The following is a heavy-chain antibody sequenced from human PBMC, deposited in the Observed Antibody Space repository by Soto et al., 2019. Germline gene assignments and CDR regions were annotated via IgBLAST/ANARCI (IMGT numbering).Heavy chain of an antibody. CDR1: GGTFSSYA. J-gene: IGHJ4*02. D-gene: IGHD5-18*01. CDR2: IIPIFGTA. CDR3: ARGIQIWSYRAHFDY. V-gene: IGHV1-69*13. Sequence: SVKVSCKASGGTFSSYAISWVRQAPGQGLEWMGGIIPIFGTANYAQKFQGRVTITADESTSTAYMELSSLRSEDTAVYYCARGIQIWSYRAHFDYWGQGTLVTVSS.